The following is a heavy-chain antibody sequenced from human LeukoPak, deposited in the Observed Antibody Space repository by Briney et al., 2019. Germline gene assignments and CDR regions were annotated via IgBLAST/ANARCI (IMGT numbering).Heavy chain of an antibody. Sequence: GASVKVSCKASGYTFTSYGISWVRQAPGQGLEWMGWISAYNGNTNYEQKLQGRVTMTTDTSTSTAYMELRSLRSDDTAVYYCARASSSSPRYYYYYMDVWGKGTTVTVSS. J-gene: IGHJ6*03. CDR1: GYTFTSYG. CDR2: ISAYNGNT. CDR3: ARASSSSPRYYYYYMDV. D-gene: IGHD6-6*01. V-gene: IGHV1-18*01.